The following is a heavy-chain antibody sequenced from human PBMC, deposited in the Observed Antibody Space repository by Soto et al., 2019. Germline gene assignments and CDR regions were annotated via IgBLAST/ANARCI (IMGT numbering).Heavy chain of an antibody. D-gene: IGHD3-10*02. Sequence: GGSLRLSCAASGFTFSSYSMNWVRQAPGKGLEWVSSISSSSSYIYYADSVKGRFTISRDNAKNSLYLQMNSLRAEDTAVYYGARVVPMSVNWFDPWGQGAQVTVSS. CDR1: GFTFSSYS. CDR3: ARVVPMSVNWFDP. CDR2: ISSSSSYI. V-gene: IGHV3-21*01. J-gene: IGHJ5*02.